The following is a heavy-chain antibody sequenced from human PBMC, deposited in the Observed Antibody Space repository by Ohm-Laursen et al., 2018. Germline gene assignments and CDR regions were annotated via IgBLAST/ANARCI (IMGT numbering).Heavy chain of an antibody. Sequence: ASVKVSCKASGYTFISYDINWVRQATGQGLQWMGWMNPNSGNTGYVQKFQGRVTMTRNTSISTAYMELSSLRSEDTAVYYCARARGNWKRDYYYAMDVWGQGTTVTVSS. CDR3: ARARGNWKRDYYYAMDV. J-gene: IGHJ6*02. CDR2: MNPNSGNT. D-gene: IGHD1-1*01. V-gene: IGHV1-8*01. CDR1: GYTFISYD.